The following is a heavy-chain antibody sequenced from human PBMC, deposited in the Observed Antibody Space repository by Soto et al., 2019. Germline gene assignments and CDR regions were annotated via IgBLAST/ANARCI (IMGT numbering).Heavy chain of an antibody. CDR3: ARRGGVGATPGGD. CDR1: GGTFSSYA. V-gene: IGHV1-69*06. CDR2: IIPIFGTA. D-gene: IGHD1-26*01. Sequence: QVQLVQSGAEVKKPGSSVKVSCKASGGTFSSYAISWVRQAPGQGLEWMGGIIPIFGTANYAQKFQGRVTIPANISEKTAEMGQGSLRSGVTPVYCCARRGGVGATPGGDWGQGTLVTVSS. J-gene: IGHJ4*02.